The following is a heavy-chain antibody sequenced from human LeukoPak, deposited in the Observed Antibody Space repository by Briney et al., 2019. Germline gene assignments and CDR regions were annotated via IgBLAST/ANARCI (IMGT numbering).Heavy chain of an antibody. J-gene: IGHJ5*01. CDR2: IRYDGSNK. V-gene: IGHV3-30*02. CDR1: GFTFSSYG. Sequence: GGSLRLSCAASGFTFSSYGMHWVRQAPGKGLEWVAFIRYDGSNKQYADSVKGRFTISRDNSKNTLYSQVSSLRAEDTAVYYCAKVYEYGDHDWFDSWGQGTLVTVSS. CDR3: AKVYEYGDHDWFDS. D-gene: IGHD4/OR15-4a*01.